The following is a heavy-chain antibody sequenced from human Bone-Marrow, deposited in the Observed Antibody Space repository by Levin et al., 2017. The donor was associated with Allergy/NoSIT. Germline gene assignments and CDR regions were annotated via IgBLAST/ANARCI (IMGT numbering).Heavy chain of an antibody. V-gene: IGHV3-30-3*01. CDR3: AKDLPPGVVVGGKYLQH. Sequence: GESLKISCAASGFIFSSYSMHWVRQAPGKGLEWVAVISYDGRNKYHAASVQGRFTISRDNSNNTLYLQMNSTKTEDAAVYYCAKDLPPGVVVGGKYLQHWGQGTLVTVSS. CDR2: ISYDGRNK. D-gene: IGHD2-21*01. CDR1: GFIFSSYS. J-gene: IGHJ1*01.